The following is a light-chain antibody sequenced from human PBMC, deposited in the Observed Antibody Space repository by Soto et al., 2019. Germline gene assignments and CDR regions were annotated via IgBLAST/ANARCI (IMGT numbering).Light chain of an antibody. CDR1: QSVNNY. CDR2: DAS. Sequence: EILLTQSPATLSLSPGERATLSCRASQSVNNYLAWYQQTPGKAPRLLIYDASTRATGIPARFSGSGSGTDFTLTISSLEPEDVAVYYCQQSIDWPLTFGGGTKVDIK. V-gene: IGKV3-11*01. J-gene: IGKJ4*01. CDR3: QQSIDWPLT.